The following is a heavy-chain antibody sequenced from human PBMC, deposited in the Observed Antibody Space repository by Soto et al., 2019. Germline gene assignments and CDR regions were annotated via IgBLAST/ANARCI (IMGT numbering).Heavy chain of an antibody. CDR3: AKGTCSGGSCFRTPNYHYYGMDV. CDR2: TTYDGSSE. D-gene: IGHD2-15*01. Sequence: GGSLRLSCAASGFTFSSYGMHWVRQAPGKGLEWVALTTYDGSSEYYADSVKGRFTVSRDNSKNTLYIHMNSLRAEDTAVYYCAKGTCSGGSCFRTPNYHYYGMDVWGQGTTVTVSS. V-gene: IGHV3-30*18. J-gene: IGHJ6*02. CDR1: GFTFSSYG.